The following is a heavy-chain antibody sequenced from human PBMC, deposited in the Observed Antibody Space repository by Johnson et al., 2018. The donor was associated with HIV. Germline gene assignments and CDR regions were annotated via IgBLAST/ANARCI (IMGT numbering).Heavy chain of an antibody. V-gene: IGHV3-11*04. D-gene: IGHD1-26*01. J-gene: IGHJ3*02. Sequence: QVQLVESGGGLVQPVGSLRLSCTASGFTFSDFYMSWIRQAPGKGLEWVSYISTSGSNIYYADSVRGRFTISRDNAKNSLYLQMNFLRPEDTAVYYCARFMGSTWSDASDIWGQGTMVIVSS. CDR1: GFTFSDFY. CDR2: ISTSGSNI. CDR3: ARFMGSTWSDASDI.